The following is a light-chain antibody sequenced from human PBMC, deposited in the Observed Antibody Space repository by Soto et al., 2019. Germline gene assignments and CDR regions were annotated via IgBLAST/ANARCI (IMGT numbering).Light chain of an antibody. CDR3: QQYNNWPFT. Sequence: EIVMTQSPATLSVSPGERATLSCRASQSVSSNLAWYQQQPAHAPRLLIYGASTSATGIPARFSGSGSGTEFTLTISSLQSEDFAVYYCQQYNNWPFTFGPGTKVDIK. CDR2: GAS. CDR1: QSVSSN. V-gene: IGKV3-15*01. J-gene: IGKJ3*01.